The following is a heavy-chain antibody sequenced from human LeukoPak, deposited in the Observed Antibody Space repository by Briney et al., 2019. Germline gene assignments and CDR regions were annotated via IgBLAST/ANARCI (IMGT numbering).Heavy chain of an antibody. V-gene: IGHV1-18*01. CDR1: GYTFTGYG. D-gene: IGHD3-3*01. J-gene: IGHJ6*02. CDR2: ISAYNGNT. CDR3: ARGGGLEVYYYYGMDV. Sequence: GASVKVSCKASGYTFTGYGISWVRQAPGQGLEWMGWISAYNGNTNYAQKLQGRVTMTTDTSTSTAYMELRSLRSDDTAVYYCARGGGLEVYYYYGMDVWGQGTTVTVSS.